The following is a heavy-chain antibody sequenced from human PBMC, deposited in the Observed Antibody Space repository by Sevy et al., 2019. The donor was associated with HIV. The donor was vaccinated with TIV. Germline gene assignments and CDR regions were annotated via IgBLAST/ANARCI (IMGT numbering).Heavy chain of an antibody. D-gene: IGHD3-22*01. J-gene: IGHJ6*02. CDR2: IRSKANSYAT. V-gene: IGHV3-73*01. Sequence: GGSRLSCAASGFTFSGSAMHWVRQASGKGLEWVGRIRSKANSYATAYAASVKGRFTISRDDSKNTAYLQMNSLKTEDTVVYYCTRHTYYYDSSGYYFAYYYGMDVWGQGTTVTVSS. CDR1: GFTFSGSA. CDR3: TRHTYYYDSSGYYFAYYYGMDV.